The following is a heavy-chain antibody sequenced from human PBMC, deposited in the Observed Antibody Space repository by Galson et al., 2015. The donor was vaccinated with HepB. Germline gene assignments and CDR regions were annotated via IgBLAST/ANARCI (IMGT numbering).Heavy chain of an antibody. J-gene: IGHJ4*02. CDR3: ARGLLYGSGSYYFPECDY. CDR1: GFTFSSYG. CDR2: IWYDGSNK. V-gene: IGHV3-33*08. Sequence: SLRLSCAASGFTFSSYGMHWVRQAPGKGLEWVAVIWYDGSNKYYADSVKGRFTISRDNSKNTLYLQMNSLRAEDTAVYYCARGLLYGSGSYYFPECDYWGQGTLVTVSS. D-gene: IGHD3-10*01.